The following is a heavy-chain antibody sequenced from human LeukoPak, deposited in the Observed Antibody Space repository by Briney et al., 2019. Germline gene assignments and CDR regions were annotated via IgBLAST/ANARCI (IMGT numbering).Heavy chain of an antibody. J-gene: IGHJ4*02. Sequence: GGSLRLSCAASGFTFSSYTMNWVRQAPGKGLEWVSSISSSSYIYYADSVKGRFTISRDNARNSLYLEMNSLRAEDTAVYSCARGAWSENPFDYWGQGTLVTVSS. CDR3: ARGAWSENPFDY. CDR1: GFTFSSYT. CDR2: ISSSSYI. V-gene: IGHV3-21*01. D-gene: IGHD1-14*01.